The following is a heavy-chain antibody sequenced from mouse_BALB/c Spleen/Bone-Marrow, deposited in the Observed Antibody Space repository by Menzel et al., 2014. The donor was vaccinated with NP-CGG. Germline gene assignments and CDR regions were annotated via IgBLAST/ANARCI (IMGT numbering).Heavy chain of an antibody. CDR1: GYSFTGYY. J-gene: IGHJ1*01. CDR2: IYPYNGVS. CDR3: ESRGEYFDV. Sequence: EVQLVESGPELVKPGASVKISCKASGYSFTGYYMHWVKRSHGNSLDWIGYIYPYNGVSSYNQKFKGKATLTVDKSSSTADMELRSLTSDDSAVYYCESRGEYFDVWGAGTTVTFSS. V-gene: IGHV1-31*01.